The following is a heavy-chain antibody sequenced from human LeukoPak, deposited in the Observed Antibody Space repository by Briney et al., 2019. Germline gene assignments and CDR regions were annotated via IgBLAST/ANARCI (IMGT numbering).Heavy chain of an antibody. D-gene: IGHD6-19*01. CDR1: GFTFSSYG. CDR3: AKVYSSGWYVDS. V-gene: IGHV3-23*01. Sequence: SGGSLRLSCAASGFTFSSYGMSWVRQAPGKGLEWVSGISDGGGSTYYADSVKGRFTISRDNSKNTLYLQMNTLRAEDTAVYYCAKVYSSGWYVDSWGQGTLVTVSS. CDR2: ISDGGGST. J-gene: IGHJ4*02.